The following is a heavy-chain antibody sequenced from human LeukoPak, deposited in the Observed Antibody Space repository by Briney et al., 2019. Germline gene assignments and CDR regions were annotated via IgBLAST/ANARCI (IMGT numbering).Heavy chain of an antibody. Sequence: SETLSLTCTVSGGSIRSSYYYWGWIRQPPGKGLEWIGSIYDSGSTYYNPSLKSRVTISVDTSKNQFSLKLNSVTAADTAVYYCARGATYYYGMDVWGQGTTVTVSS. J-gene: IGHJ6*02. V-gene: IGHV4-39*01. D-gene: IGHD1-26*01. CDR1: GGSIRSSYYY. CDR3: ARGATYYYGMDV. CDR2: IYDSGST.